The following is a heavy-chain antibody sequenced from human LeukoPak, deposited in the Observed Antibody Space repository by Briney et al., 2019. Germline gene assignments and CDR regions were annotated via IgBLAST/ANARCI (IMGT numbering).Heavy chain of an antibody. CDR1: GYTFTNYA. V-gene: IGHV1-8*02. Sequence: ASVKVSCKASGYTFTNYAINWVRQATGQGLEWMGWMNPNSGNTGYAQKFQGRVTMTRNTSISTAYMELSSLRSEDTAVYYCARVTVANPTLITMIVNAFDIWGQGTMVTVSS. CDR3: ARVTVANPTLITMIVNAFDI. J-gene: IGHJ3*02. D-gene: IGHD3-22*01. CDR2: MNPNSGNT.